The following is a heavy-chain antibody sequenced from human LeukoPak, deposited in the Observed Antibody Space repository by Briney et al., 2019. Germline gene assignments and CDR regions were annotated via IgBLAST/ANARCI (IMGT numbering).Heavy chain of an antibody. V-gene: IGHV3-23*01. J-gene: IGHJ4*02. Sequence: PGGSLRLSCAASGFTFSSYAMSWVRQAPGKGLEWVSGISGSGGSTYYADSVKGRFTISRDNSKNTLYLQMNSLRDEDTAVYYCAKTRPLDSSSWSHGDYWGQGTLVTVSS. CDR2: ISGSGGST. D-gene: IGHD6-13*01. CDR3: AKTRPLDSSSWSHGDY. CDR1: GFTFSSYA.